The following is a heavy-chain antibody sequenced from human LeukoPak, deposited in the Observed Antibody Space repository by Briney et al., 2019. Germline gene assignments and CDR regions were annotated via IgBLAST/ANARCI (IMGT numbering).Heavy chain of an antibody. J-gene: IGHJ4*02. D-gene: IGHD2-2*01. Sequence: GGSLRLSCAASGFTFDDYAMHWVRQAPGKGLEWVSGISWNSGRIGYANSVKGRFTISRDNVKNSLYLQMNSLKTEDTAMYYCTTGYCSSTSCYGGNYWGQGTLVTVSS. CDR1: GFTFDDYA. V-gene: IGHV3-9*01. CDR2: ISWNSGRI. CDR3: TTGYCSSTSCYGGNY.